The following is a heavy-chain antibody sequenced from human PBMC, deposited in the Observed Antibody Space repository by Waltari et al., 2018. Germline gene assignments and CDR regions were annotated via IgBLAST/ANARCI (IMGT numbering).Heavy chain of an antibody. V-gene: IGHV3-7*01. J-gene: IGHJ4*02. CDR2: IKQDGSEK. Sequence: EVQLVESGGGLVQPGGSLRLSCAASGFTFSSYWMSWVRQAPGKGLEWVANIKQDGSEKYYVDAVKGRFTISRDNAKNSLYLQMNSLRAEDTAVYYCARDRSSGWYNYWGQGTLVTVSS. CDR1: GFTFSSYW. D-gene: IGHD6-19*01. CDR3: ARDRSSGWYNY.